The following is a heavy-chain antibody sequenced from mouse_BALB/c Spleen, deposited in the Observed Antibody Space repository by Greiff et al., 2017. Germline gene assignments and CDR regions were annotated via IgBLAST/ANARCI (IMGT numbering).Heavy chain of an antibody. CDR1: GFTFSSYT. D-gene: IGHD1-2*01. V-gene: IGHV5-6-4*01. J-gene: IGHJ1*01. CDR3: TRVRLRDWYFDV. CDR2: ISSGGSYT. Sequence: EVQRVESGGGLVKPGGSLKLSCAASGFTFSSYTMSWVRQTPEKRLEWVATISSGGSYTYYPDSVKGRFTISRDNAKNTLYLQMSSLKSEDTAMYYCTRVRLRDWYFDVWGAGTTVTVSS.